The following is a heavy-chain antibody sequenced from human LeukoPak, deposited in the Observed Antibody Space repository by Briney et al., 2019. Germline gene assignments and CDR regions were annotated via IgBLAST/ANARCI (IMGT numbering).Heavy chain of an antibody. J-gene: IGHJ5*02. CDR1: GFTVSSNY. CDR2: IYSGGAT. D-gene: IGHD3-22*01. CDR3: AREYRYYDTGGLDILIS. V-gene: IGHV3-66*02. Sequence: GGSLRLSCAASGFTVSSNYMSWVRQAPGKGLEWVSVIYSGGATYYTDSVKGRFTISRDNSKNKLYLQMESLRAEDTAVYYCAREYRYYDTGGLDILISWGQGTLVTVSS.